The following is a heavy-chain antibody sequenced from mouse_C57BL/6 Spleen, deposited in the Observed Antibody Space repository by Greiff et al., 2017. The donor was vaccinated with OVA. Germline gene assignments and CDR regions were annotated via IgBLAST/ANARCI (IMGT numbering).Heavy chain of an antibody. CDR2: IYPGSGST. CDR1: GYTFTSYW. Sequence: VQRVESGAELVKPGASVKMSCKASGYTFTSYWITWVKQRPGQGLEWIGDIYPGSGSTNYNEKFKSKATLTVDTSSSTAYMQLSSLTSEDSAVYYCARWGGYPFDYWGQVTTLTVSS. CDR3: ARWGGYPFDY. J-gene: IGHJ2*01. D-gene: IGHD2-2*01. V-gene: IGHV1-55*01.